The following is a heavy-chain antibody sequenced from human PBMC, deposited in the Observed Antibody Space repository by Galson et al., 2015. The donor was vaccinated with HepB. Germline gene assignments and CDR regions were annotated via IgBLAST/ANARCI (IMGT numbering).Heavy chain of an antibody. Sequence: SLRLSCAASGFTFSNAWMHWVRQAPGKGLEWVARIKSSANGGTIDYAAPVKGRFTISRDDSKDTLFLQMNSLKTEGTAVYYCTTIFQFAISKYWGQGTLVTVSS. CDR3: TTIFQFAISKY. CDR1: GFTFSNAW. D-gene: IGHD2-21*01. J-gene: IGHJ4*02. CDR2: IKSSANGGTI. V-gene: IGHV3-15*01.